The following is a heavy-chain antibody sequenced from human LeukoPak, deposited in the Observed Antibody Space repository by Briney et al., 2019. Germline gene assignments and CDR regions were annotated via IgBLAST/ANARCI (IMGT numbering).Heavy chain of an antibody. CDR2: ISSSSSYI. V-gene: IGHV3-21*01. CDR1: GFTFSTYA. D-gene: IGHD2-21*02. Sequence: GGSLRLSCEASGFTFSTYAMHWVRQAPGKGLEWVSLISSSSSYIYYADSVKGRFTISRDNAKNLLYLEMNSLRAEDTAVYYCARDACGGDCYSDFDYWGQGTLVTVSS. CDR3: ARDACGGDCYSDFDY. J-gene: IGHJ4*02.